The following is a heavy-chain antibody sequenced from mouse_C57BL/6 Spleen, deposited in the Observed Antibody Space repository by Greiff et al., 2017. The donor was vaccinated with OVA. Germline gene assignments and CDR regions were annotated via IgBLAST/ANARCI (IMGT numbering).Heavy chain of an antibody. V-gene: IGHV1-55*01. J-gene: IGHJ2*01. D-gene: IGHD1-1*01. Sequence: QVQLQQPGAELVKPGASVKMSCKASGYTFTSYWITWVKQRPGQGLEWIGDIYPGSGSTNYNEKFKSKATLTVDTSSSTAYMQLSSLTSEDSAVYYCARGDYYYGQAGDYFDYWGQGTTLTVSS. CDR1: GYTFTSYW. CDR3: ARGDYYYGQAGDYFDY. CDR2: IYPGSGST.